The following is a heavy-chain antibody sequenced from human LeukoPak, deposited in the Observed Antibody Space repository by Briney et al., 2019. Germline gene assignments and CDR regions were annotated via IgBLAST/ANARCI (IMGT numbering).Heavy chain of an antibody. CDR1: GGSISSHY. CDR3: ARSRVDDFWSGYYNAPNYYYMDV. J-gene: IGHJ6*03. CDR2: IYYSGST. D-gene: IGHD3-3*01. V-gene: IGHV4-59*11. Sequence: PSETLSLTCTVSGGSISSHYWSWIRQPPGKGLEWIGYIYYSGSTNYNPSLKSRVTISVDTSKNQFSLKLSSVTAADTAVYYCARSRVDDFWSGYYNAPNYYYMDVWGKGTTVTVSS.